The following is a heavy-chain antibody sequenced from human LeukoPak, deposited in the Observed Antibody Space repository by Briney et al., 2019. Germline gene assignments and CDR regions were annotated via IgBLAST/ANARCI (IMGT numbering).Heavy chain of an antibody. CDR2: ISYDGSNK. Sequence: GGSLRLSCAASGFTFSSYAMHGVRQAPGKGLEWVAVISYDGSNKYYADSVKGRFTISRDNSKNTLYLQMNSLRAEDTAVYYCASYIAAAGTFSQWGQGTLVTVSS. V-gene: IGHV3-30-3*01. J-gene: IGHJ4*02. CDR3: ASYIAAAGTFSQ. CDR1: GFTFSSYA. D-gene: IGHD6-13*01.